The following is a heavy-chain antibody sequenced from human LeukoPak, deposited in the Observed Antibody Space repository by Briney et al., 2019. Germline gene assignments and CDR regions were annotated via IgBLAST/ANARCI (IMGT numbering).Heavy chain of an antibody. J-gene: IGHJ6*02. CDR1: GGSITSYY. CDR3: AREPSTAMVATGYYYYDMDV. D-gene: IGHD5-18*01. V-gene: IGHV4-59*01. CDR2: LYYSGST. Sequence: SESLSLTCTVSGGSITSYYWSWIRQPPGKALEWIGYLYYSGSTNYNPSLKSRVTLSVDMSKNQFSLKLSSVTAADTAVYYCAREPSTAMVATGYYYYDMDVWGQGTTVTVSS.